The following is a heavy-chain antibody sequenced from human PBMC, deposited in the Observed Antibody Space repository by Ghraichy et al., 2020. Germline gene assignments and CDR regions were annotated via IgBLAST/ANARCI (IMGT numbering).Heavy chain of an antibody. V-gene: IGHV3-21*01. CDR3: ARVGGEFRFDL. CDR2: ISSRSDNM. CDR1: GFSFSDYN. Sequence: GGSLRLSCAGSGFSFSDYNMNWVRQAPGKGLEWLSCISSRSDNMHYVGSVKGRFTISRDNAKNSLYLQMSSLRAEDTGIYYCARVGGEFRFDLWGQGTLVTVSS. D-gene: IGHD3-16*01. J-gene: IGHJ4*02.